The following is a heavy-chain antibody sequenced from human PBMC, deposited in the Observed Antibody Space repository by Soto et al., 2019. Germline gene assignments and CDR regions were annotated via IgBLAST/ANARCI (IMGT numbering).Heavy chain of an antibody. Sequence: GSLRLFCAASVFTFSSYAMGWVRQGPGKGLEWVAVVSIGGSTHYADSVRGRFTISRDNSKNTLSLQMNSLTAEDTAVYFCAKRRGAGGHFDYWGQGALVTVSS. V-gene: IGHV3-23*01. CDR2: VSIGGST. J-gene: IGHJ4*02. CDR1: VFTFSSYA. D-gene: IGHD2-15*01. CDR3: AKRRGAGGHFDY.